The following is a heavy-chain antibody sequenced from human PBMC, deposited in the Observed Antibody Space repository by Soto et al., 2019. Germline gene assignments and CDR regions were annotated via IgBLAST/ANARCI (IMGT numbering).Heavy chain of an antibody. D-gene: IGHD3-10*02. Sequence: GGSLRLSCAASGFTFSRFSMHWVRQAPGKGLALVAVISYDGNNKHFAESVKGRFSISRDDSKNTVYLEMNNLRGDDSAVYYCARDHGMFLSYYYYGMDVWGQGTTVTVSS. CDR3: ARDHGMFLSYYYYGMDV. CDR1: GFTFSRFS. V-gene: IGHV3-30-3*01. J-gene: IGHJ6*02. CDR2: ISYDGNNK.